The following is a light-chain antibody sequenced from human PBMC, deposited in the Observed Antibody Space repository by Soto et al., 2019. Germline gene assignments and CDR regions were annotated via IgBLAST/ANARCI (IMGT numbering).Light chain of an antibody. CDR2: DAS. Sequence: EIVLTQSPATLSLSPGERATLSCRASQSVSSYLAWYQQNPGQAPRLLIYDASNRATGIPARFSGSGSGTDFTLTISSLEPEDFAVYYCQQRSNWRDTFGQGTKLEIK. CDR1: QSVSSY. CDR3: QQRSNWRDT. J-gene: IGKJ2*01. V-gene: IGKV3-11*01.